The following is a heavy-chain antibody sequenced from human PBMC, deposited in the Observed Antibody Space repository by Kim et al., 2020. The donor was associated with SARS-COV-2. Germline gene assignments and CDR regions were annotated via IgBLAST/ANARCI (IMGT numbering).Heavy chain of an antibody. CDR3: ATTHFYGLYV. V-gene: IGHV3-11*01. D-gene: IGHD3-3*02. J-gene: IGHJ6*02. Sequence: SNAESGKGRITTSRDNSKNALYLQMNSLSADDTAVYYCATTHFYGLYVWGQGTTVTVSS.